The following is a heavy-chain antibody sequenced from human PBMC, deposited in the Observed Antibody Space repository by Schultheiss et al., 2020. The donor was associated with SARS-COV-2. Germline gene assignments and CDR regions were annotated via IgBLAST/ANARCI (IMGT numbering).Heavy chain of an antibody. CDR3: ARDARYCSSTSCWFDP. CDR1: GGSISSYY. Sequence: GSLRLSCAVYGGSISSYYWSWIRQPAGKGLEWIGRIYTSGSTNYNPSLKSRVTMSVDTSKNQFSLKLSSVTAADTAVYYCARDARYCSSTSCWFDPWGQGTLVTVSS. J-gene: IGHJ5*02. D-gene: IGHD2-2*01. CDR2: IYTSGST. V-gene: IGHV4-4*07.